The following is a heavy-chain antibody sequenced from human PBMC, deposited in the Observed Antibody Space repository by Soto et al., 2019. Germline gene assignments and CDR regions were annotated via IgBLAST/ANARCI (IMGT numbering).Heavy chain of an antibody. CDR2: ISGSGAST. CDR1: GFTFSNYA. D-gene: IGHD2-2*01. V-gene: IGHV3-23*01. Sequence: EVQLLESGGGLVQPGGSLRLSCAASGFTFSNYAMSWVRQAPGKGLEWVSAISGSGASTYYADSVKGRFPISRDNSKNTLYLQMNSLRAEDTAVYYCAKEYCASTSCNFDHWGQGTLVTVSS. CDR3: AKEYCASTSCNFDH. J-gene: IGHJ4*02.